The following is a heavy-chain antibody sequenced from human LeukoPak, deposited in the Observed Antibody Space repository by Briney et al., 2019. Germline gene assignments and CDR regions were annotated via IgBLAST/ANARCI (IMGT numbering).Heavy chain of an antibody. Sequence: SETLSLTCTVSGGSISGYSWSWIRQPPGKGLEWIGYIYYSGSTNYNPSLKSRVTISVDTSKSQVSLQQSSMTAADTAVYYCARVADYYESSGYYDYWGQGTLVTVSS. CDR1: GGSISGYS. CDR2: IYYSGST. D-gene: IGHD3-22*01. J-gene: IGHJ4*02. CDR3: ARVADYYESSGYYDY. V-gene: IGHV4-59*01.